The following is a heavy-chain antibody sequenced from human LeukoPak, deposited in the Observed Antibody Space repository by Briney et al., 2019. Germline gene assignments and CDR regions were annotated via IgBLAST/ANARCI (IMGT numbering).Heavy chain of an antibody. D-gene: IGHD6-13*01. J-gene: IGHJ3*02. CDR2: ISYDGSNK. CDR1: GFTFSSYA. CDR3: ARDSSSSWYSWTSDAFDI. Sequence: PGGSLRLSCAASGFTFSSYAMHWVRQAPGKGLGWVAVISYDGSNKYYADSVKGRFTISRDNSKNTLYLQMNSLRAEDTAVYYCARDSSSSWYSWTSDAFDIWGQGTMVTVSS. V-gene: IGHV3-30*04.